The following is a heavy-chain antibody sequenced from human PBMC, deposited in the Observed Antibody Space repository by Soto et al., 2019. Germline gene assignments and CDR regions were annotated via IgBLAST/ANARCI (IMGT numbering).Heavy chain of an antibody. J-gene: IGHJ6*02. D-gene: IGHD5-18*01. Sequence: VASVKVSCKASGYTFTGYYMHWVRQAPGQGLEWMGWINPNSGGTNYAQKFQGRVTMTRDTSISTAYMELSRLRSDDTAVYYCARDIGLDVDTARTTGYYYYGMDVWGQGTTVTVSS. V-gene: IGHV1-2*02. CDR1: GYTFTGYY. CDR3: ARDIGLDVDTARTTGYYYYGMDV. CDR2: INPNSGGT.